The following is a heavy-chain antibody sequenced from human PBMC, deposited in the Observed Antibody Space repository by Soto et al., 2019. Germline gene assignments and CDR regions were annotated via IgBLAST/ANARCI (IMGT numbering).Heavy chain of an antibody. V-gene: IGHV4-31*03. J-gene: IGHJ4*02. CDR2: SYFSGST. CDR3: ARRAYSYDYKY. Sequence: QVQLQESGPGLVKPSQTLSLTCTVSGVSISSGPYFWTWIRQHPGKGLEWIGYSYFSGSTYYNPSLTSRVFISVDTSKNQFSLKLTSVTAAETAVYFCARRAYSYDYKYWGQGSLVTVSS. CDR1: GVSISSGPYF. D-gene: IGHD3-16*01.